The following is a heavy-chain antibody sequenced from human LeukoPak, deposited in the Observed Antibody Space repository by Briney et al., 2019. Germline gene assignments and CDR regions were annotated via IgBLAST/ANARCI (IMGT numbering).Heavy chain of an antibody. J-gene: IGHJ3*02. V-gene: IGHV4-4*07. CDR1: GGSISSYH. D-gene: IGHD6-25*01. Sequence: KPSETLSLTCTVSGGSISSYHWSWIRRPAGKGLEWIGSIYTSGSTNYNPSLKSRVTMSVDTSKNQFSLKLSSVTAADTAVYYCARDHAAFHGFDIWGQGTMVTVSS. CDR2: IYTSGST. CDR3: ARDHAAFHGFDI.